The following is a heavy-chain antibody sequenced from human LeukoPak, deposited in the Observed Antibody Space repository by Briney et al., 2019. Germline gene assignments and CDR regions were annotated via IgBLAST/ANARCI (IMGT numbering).Heavy chain of an antibody. J-gene: IGHJ4*02. CDR1: GFSPSTSGVG. CDR3: AHSYYDILTGPKYYFDY. CDR2: IYWNDDK. V-gene: IGHV2-5*01. Sequence: SGPTLVNPTQTLTLTCTFSGFSPSTSGVGVGWIRQPPGKALEWLALIYWNDDKRYSPSLKSRLTITKDTSKNQVVLTMTNMDPVDTATYYCAHSYYDILTGPKYYFDYWGQGTLVTVSS. D-gene: IGHD3-9*01.